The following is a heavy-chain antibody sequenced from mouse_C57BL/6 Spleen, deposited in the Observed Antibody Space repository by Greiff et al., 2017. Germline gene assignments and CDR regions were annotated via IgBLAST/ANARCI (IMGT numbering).Heavy chain of an antibody. CDR3: AGLFAY. V-gene: IGHV5-17*01. Sequence: EVHLVESGGGLVKPGGSLKLSCAASGFTFSDYGMHWVRQAPEQGLEWVAYISSGSSTIYYADTVKGRFTISRDNAKNTLFLQMTSLRSEDTAMYYCAGLFAYWGQGTLVTVSA. CDR2: ISSGSSTI. J-gene: IGHJ3*01. CDR1: GFTFSDYG.